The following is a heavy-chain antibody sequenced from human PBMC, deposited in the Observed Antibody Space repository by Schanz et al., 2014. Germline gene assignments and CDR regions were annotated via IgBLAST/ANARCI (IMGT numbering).Heavy chain of an antibody. Sequence: VQLVESGGGVVRPGGSLRLSCAASGFTFSSYWMHWVRQVPGKGLEWVSVIGVDGTTTYYADSVKGRFTISRDNSKNTLYLQMNSLRAEDTAVYYCARVVQLGYCGSTNCYTGYFEYWGQGALVTVSS. CDR3: ARVVQLGYCGSTNCYTGYFEY. J-gene: IGHJ4*02. D-gene: IGHD2-2*02. V-gene: IGHV3-NL1*01. CDR1: GFTFSSYW. CDR2: IGVDGTTT.